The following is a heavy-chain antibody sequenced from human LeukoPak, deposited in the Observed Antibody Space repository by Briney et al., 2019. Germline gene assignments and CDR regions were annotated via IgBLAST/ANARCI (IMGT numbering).Heavy chain of an antibody. CDR3: ERFSVGGTYYPNY. V-gene: IGHV5-51*01. D-gene: IGHD1-26*01. J-gene: IGHJ4*02. CDR1: GYSFTSSW. Sequence: GESLKISCQGSGYSFTSSWIGWVRQMPGKGLEWMGIIYPGDSDTRYSPSFQGQVTISADKSISTAYLQWSSLKASDTAMYYCERFSVGGTYYPNYWGQGTLVSVSS. CDR2: IYPGDSDT.